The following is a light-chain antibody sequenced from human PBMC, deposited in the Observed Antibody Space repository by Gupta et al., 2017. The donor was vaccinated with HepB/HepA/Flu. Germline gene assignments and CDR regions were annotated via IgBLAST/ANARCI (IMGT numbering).Light chain of an antibody. CDR1: SSDVGNYNL. CDR2: DVD. V-gene: IGLV2-23*02. Sequence: QAALTQPASVSGSPGQSITISCTGTSSDVGNYNLVSWYQQHPGKAPKLMIYDVDKRPAGVSNRFSGSKSGNTASLTISGLQAEDEADYYCCSFAGTDTLLFGTGTKITVL. J-gene: IGLJ1*01. CDR3: CSFAGTDTLL.